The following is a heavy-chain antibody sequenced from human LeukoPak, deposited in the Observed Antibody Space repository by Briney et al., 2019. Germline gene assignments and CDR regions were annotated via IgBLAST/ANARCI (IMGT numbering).Heavy chain of an antibody. CDR2: IKQDGSEK. J-gene: IGHJ6*03. V-gene: IGHV3-7*01. D-gene: IGHD3-3*01. Sequence: GGSLRLSCAASGFTFSNYWMTWVRQAPGKGREWVADIKQDGSEKLYVNSVRGRFTISRDNAKMSLFLQMKSLRAEDTAVYYCARDNGVVHGVYYMDVWGKGTTVTVS. CDR1: GFTFSNYW. CDR3: ARDNGVVHGVYYMDV.